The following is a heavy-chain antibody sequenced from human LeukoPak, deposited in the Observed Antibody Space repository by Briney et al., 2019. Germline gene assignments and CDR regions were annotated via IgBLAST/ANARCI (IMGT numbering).Heavy chain of an antibody. Sequence: SETLSLTCNAYGESFTDFNWTWIRQPPGKGLEWIGEINHRGSTNYNPSLKSRVTISVDTSKNQFSLKLSSVTAADTAVYYCARGKPLYSSGWYVGYWGQGTLVTVSS. CDR1: GESFTDFN. J-gene: IGHJ4*02. D-gene: IGHD6-19*01. CDR2: INHRGST. V-gene: IGHV4-34*01. CDR3: ARGKPLYSSGWYVGY.